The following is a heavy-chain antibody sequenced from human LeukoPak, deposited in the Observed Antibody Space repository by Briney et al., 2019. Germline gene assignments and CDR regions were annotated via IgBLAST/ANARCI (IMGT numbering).Heavy chain of an antibody. CDR1: GGSISSYY. V-gene: IGHV4-4*07. Sequence: NRSETLSLTCTVSGGSISSYYWSWIRQPAGKGLEWIGRIYTSGSTNYNPSLKSRVTMSVDTSKNQFSLKLSSVTAADTAVYYCARSPVLAARNWFDPWGQGTLVTVSS. CDR3: ARSPVLAARNWFDP. CDR2: IYTSGST. J-gene: IGHJ5*02. D-gene: IGHD6-6*01.